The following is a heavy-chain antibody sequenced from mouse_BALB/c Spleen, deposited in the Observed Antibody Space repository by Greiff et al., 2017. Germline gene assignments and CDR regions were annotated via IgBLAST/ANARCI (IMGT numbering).Heavy chain of an antibody. D-gene: IGHD4-1*01. V-gene: IGHV3-2*02. CDR3: ARGNWDEGFAY. J-gene: IGHJ3*01. CDR2: ISYSGST. Sequence: EVQLQESGPGLVKPSHSLSLTCTVTGYSITSDYAWTWIRQFPGTKLEWMGYISYSGSTSYNPSLKSRISITRDTSKNQFFLQLNSVTTEDTATYYCARGNWDEGFAYWGQGTLVTVSA. CDR1: GYSITSDYA.